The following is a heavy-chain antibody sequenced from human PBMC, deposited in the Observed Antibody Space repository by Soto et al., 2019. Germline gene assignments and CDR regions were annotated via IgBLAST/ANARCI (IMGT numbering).Heavy chain of an antibody. CDR2: INVYNGKT. CDR3: ARGPDPTYFDY. J-gene: IGHJ4*02. Sequence: ASVKVSCKASGYTFTNYGINWVRQAPGLGLEWMGWINVYNGKTNYAQKFQARVTMTTDTSTNSVYMELRSLRSDDTAVYYCARGPDPTYFDYWGQGTLVTV. V-gene: IGHV1-18*01. CDR1: GYTFTNYG.